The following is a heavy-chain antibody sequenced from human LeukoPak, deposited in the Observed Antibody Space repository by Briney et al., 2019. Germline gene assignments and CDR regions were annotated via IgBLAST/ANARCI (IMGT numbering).Heavy chain of an antibody. V-gene: IGHV4-39*01. D-gene: IGHD3-22*01. Sequence: SETLSLTCTVSGDSISSTNYYWGWIRQPPGKGLEWIGSIYYSGSTYYNPSLESRVTISVDTSKNQFSLKLSSVTAADTAVYYCAAHRRIDGFNYYDSSGYLNYWGQGTLVTVSS. CDR2: IYYSGST. CDR3: AAHRRIDGFNYYDSSGYLNY. CDR1: GDSISSTNYY. J-gene: IGHJ4*02.